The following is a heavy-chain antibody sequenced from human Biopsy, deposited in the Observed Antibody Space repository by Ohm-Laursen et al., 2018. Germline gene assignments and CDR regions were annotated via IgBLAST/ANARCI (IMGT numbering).Heavy chain of an antibody. D-gene: IGHD3-22*01. CDR1: GFSISINY. CDR3: ARGKYKDFSTGLPRPYHYTLDF. J-gene: IGHJ6*02. V-gene: IGHV3-53*01. Sequence: GSLRLSCSASGFSISINYMSWVRQAPGKGLEWVLLGHSGGATYYADSVKGRFTISRDNANNSLYLQMTSLRPEDTAVFYCARGKYKDFSTGLPRPYHYTLDFWGPGTTVTVSS. CDR2: GHSGGAT.